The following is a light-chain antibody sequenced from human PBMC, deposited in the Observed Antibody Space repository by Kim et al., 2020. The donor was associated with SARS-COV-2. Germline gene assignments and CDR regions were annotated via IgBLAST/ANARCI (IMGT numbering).Light chain of an antibody. Sequence: PGERATLSCRASQSVSSTYLAWYQQKPGQAPRLLIYGASNRATGIPDRFSGRGSGTNFTLTISRLEPEDFAVYYCQQYGSSPALTFGGGTKVEIK. V-gene: IGKV3-20*01. CDR1: QSVSSTY. J-gene: IGKJ4*01. CDR2: GAS. CDR3: QQYGSSPALT.